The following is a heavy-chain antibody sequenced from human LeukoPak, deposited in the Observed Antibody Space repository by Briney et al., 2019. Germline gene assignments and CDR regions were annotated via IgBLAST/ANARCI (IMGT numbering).Heavy chain of an antibody. J-gene: IGHJ4*02. CDR1: GFTFSSYS. CDR2: ISSSSSYM. V-gene: IGHV3-21*01. D-gene: IGHD5-12*01. Sequence: PGGSLRLSCAASGFTFSSYSMNWARQAPGKGLEWVSSISSSSSYMYYADSVKGRFTISRDNAKNSLYLQMNSLRAEDTAVYYCARIAGYSGYDWGQGTLVTVSS. CDR3: ARIAGYSGYD.